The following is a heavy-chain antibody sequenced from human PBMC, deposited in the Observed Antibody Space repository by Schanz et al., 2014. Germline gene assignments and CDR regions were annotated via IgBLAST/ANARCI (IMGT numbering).Heavy chain of an antibody. D-gene: IGHD2-2*01. CDR1: GGSFSGYY. CDR2: INQSGDT. J-gene: IGHJ4*02. CDR3: ARLYCSTPGCYVSPNGFAKDY. V-gene: IGHV4-34*01. Sequence: QVQLQQWGAGLLKPSETLSLTCAVSGGSFSGYYWSWIRQPPDTGLEWIGEINQSGDTNYNPSLKTRFTISVDTSNTHFSLKLRSVTAADTAVYYCARLYCSTPGCYVSPNGFAKDYWGQGTLVTVSS.